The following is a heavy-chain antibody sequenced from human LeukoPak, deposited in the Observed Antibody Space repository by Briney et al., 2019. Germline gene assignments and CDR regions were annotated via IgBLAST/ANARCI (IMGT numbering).Heavy chain of an antibody. J-gene: IGHJ4*02. CDR1: GDGFTSDH. CDR2: LNPSGGRT. CDR3: ATGDDILTPFDN. Sequence: ASVKVSCKSSGDGFTSDHLHWVRQAPGHEFEWMGILNPSGGRTRNAQKFQDRLFLTMDMSTSTVYMELSRLTSEDTAVYYCATGDDILTPFDNWGQGSLVTVSS. V-gene: IGHV1-46*01. D-gene: IGHD3-9*01.